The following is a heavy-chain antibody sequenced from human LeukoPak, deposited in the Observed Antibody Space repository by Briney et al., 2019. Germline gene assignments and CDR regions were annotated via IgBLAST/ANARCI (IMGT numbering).Heavy chain of an antibody. J-gene: IGHJ4*02. CDR2: ISGSGGST. V-gene: IGHV3-23*01. CDR3: AKADYYDSSGYYYLVHSAGGPLDY. D-gene: IGHD3-22*01. Sequence: PGGSLRLSCAASGFTVSSNYMSWVRQAPGKGLEWVSAISGSGGSTYYADSVKGRFTISRDNSKNTLYLQMNSLRAEDTAVYYCAKADYYDSSGYYYLVHSAGGPLDYWGQGTLVTVSS. CDR1: GFTVSSNY.